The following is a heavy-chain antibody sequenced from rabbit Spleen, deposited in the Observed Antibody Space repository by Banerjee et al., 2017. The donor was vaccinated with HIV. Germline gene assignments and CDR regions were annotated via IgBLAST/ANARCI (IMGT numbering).Heavy chain of an antibody. CDR1: GFSFSRNYW. D-gene: IGHD1-1*01. CDR3: ARDLVAVIGWNFNL. V-gene: IGHV1S45*01. J-gene: IGHJ4*01. Sequence: QEQLVESGGGLVQPEGSLTLTCTASGFSFSRNYWMCWVRQAPEKGLEWIGYIDPVFRNTFYASWVNGRFTISSHNAQNTLYLQLHSLTAADTATYFCARDLVAVIGWNFNLWGQGTLVTVS. CDR2: IDPVFRNT.